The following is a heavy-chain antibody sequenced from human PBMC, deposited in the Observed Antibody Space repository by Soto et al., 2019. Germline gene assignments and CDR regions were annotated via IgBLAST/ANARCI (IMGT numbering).Heavy chain of an antibody. J-gene: IGHJ6*02. Sequence: GGSLRLSCAVSGFTVSFSYMTWVRQVPGKGLEWVSIAYSEGRAWYADSVKGRFIISRDNSKNMLYLQMTNLRAEDTGVYYCAKDEVLVVAVARDYYGMDVWGQGTTVTVSS. CDR1: GFTVSFSY. D-gene: IGHD2-15*01. CDR2: AYSEGRA. V-gene: IGHV3-66*01. CDR3: AKDEVLVVAVARDYYGMDV.